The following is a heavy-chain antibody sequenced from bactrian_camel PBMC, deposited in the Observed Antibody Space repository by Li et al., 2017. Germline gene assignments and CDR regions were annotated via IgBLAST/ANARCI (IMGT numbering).Heavy chain of an antibody. CDR2: ISPDGTT. CDR1: GATFGDSD. Sequence: HVQLVESGGDSVQAGGSLRLSCTASGATFGDSDMGWYRQAPGHECTLVSSISPDGTTYYSDSVKGRFTISRDNAKNTLYLQLNSLKTEDTAMYFCVQGVWYSTYGDIQRHQRGQGTQVTVS. D-gene: IGHD7*01. J-gene: IGHJ4*01. CDR3: VQGVWYSTYGDIQRHQ. V-gene: IGHV3S55*01.